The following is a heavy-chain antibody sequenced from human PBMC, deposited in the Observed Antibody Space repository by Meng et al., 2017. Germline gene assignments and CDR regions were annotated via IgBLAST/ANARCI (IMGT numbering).Heavy chain of an antibody. J-gene: IGHJ4*02. V-gene: IGHV3-23*01. CDR3: ARVLVVVITTYYFDY. CDR2: ISGSGGST. CDR1: GFTFSSYW. Sequence: GESLKISCAASGFTFSSYWMTWVRQAPGKGLEWVSAISGSGGSTYYADSVKGRFTISRDNAKNSLYLQMNSLRAEDTAVYYCARVLVVVITTYYFDYWGQGTLVTVSS. D-gene: IGHD3-22*01.